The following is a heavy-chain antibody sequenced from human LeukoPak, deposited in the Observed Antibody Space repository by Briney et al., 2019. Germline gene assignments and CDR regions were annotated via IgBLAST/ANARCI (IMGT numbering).Heavy chain of an antibody. D-gene: IGHD3-22*01. CDR2: IIPILGIA. CDR3: ASNYYDSSGYSDY. Sequence: SVKVSCKASGGTFSSYAISWVRQAPGQGLEWMGRIIPILGIANYAQKFQGRVTITADKSTSTAYMELSSLRSEDTAVYYCASNYYDSSGYSDYWGQGTLVTVSS. V-gene: IGHV1-69*04. CDR1: GGTFSSYA. J-gene: IGHJ4*02.